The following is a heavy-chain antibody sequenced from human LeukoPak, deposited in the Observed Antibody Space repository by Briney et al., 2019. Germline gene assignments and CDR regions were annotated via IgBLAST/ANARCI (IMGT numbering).Heavy chain of an antibody. D-gene: IGHD2-15*01. CDR2: INVNSDYI. Sequence: GGSLRLSCAASGFTFNSYSMNWVRQAPGKGLEWVSSINVNSDYIYYADSMKGRFTVSRDNAKNSLYLQMNSLRAEDTAVYYCARVHCSGGGCYQRNDGLEIWGRGTLVSVSS. CDR1: GFTFNSYS. V-gene: IGHV3-21*01. J-gene: IGHJ3*02. CDR3: ARVHCSGGGCYQRNDGLEI.